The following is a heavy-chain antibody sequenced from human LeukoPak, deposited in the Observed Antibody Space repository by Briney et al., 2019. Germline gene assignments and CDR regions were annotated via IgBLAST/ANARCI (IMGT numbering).Heavy chain of an antibody. J-gene: IGHJ3*02. Sequence: GGSLRLSCAASGFTFSGYYMSWIRQAPGKGLEWVSYISSSGSTIYYADSVKGRFTISRDNAKNSLYLQMNSLRAEDTAVYYCARRKSLCAFDIWGQGTMVTVSS. CDR2: ISSSGSTI. D-gene: IGHD1-14*01. CDR3: ARRKSLCAFDI. V-gene: IGHV3-11*01. CDR1: GFTFSGYY.